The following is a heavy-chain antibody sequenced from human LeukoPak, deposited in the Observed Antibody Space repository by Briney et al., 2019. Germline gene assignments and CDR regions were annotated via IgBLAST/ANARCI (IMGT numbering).Heavy chain of an antibody. Sequence: PGGSLRLSCAASGFNFDIYWMSWVRQAPGKGLEWVANIKQDGSDNYHVDSVRGRFTISRDNGNNILYLQMNSLRAEDTAVYYCAKGRGTIVRGAYYYYYGMDVWGQGTTVTVSS. J-gene: IGHJ6*02. CDR2: IKQDGSDN. CDR3: AKGRGTIVRGAYYYYYGMDV. D-gene: IGHD3-10*01. CDR1: GFNFDIYW. V-gene: IGHV3-7*01.